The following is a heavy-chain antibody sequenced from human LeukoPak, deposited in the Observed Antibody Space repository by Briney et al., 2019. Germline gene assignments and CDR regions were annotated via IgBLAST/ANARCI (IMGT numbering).Heavy chain of an antibody. CDR3: ATWGGAMDV. CDR2: IKPDGSEK. D-gene: IGHD3-10*01. V-gene: IGHV3-7*01. J-gene: IGHJ6*02. Sequence: GGSLRLSCAASGFTFSNAWMSWVRQASGKGLEWVANIKPDGSEKFYVDSVKGRFTISRDNAKNSLYLQMNSLRAEDTAVYYCATWGGAMDVWGQGTAVTVSS. CDR1: GFTFSNAW.